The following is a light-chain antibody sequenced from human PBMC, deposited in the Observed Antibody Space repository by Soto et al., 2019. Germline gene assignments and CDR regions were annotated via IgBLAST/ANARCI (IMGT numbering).Light chain of an antibody. CDR1: SSDVGGYNY. Sequence: QSALTRPASVSGSPGQSITISCTGTSSDVGGYNYVSWYQQHPGKAPKLMIYDVSYRPSGVSNRFSGSKSGNTASLTISGLQAEDEADYYCSSYTSSSTLVVFGGGTKVTVL. CDR3: SSYTSSSTLVV. V-gene: IGLV2-14*01. J-gene: IGLJ2*01. CDR2: DVS.